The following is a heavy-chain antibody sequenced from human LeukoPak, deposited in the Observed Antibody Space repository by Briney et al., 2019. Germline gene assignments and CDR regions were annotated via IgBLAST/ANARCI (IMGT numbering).Heavy chain of an antibody. Sequence: ASVKVSCKASGYTFTSYYMHWVRQAPGQGLEWMGIINPSGGSTSYAQKFQGRVTMTRDTSTSTAYMELSSLRSEDTAVYYCARSEVRGERAYYYPGMDVWGHGTTVTVSS. J-gene: IGHJ6*02. CDR1: GYTFTSYY. D-gene: IGHD3-10*01. V-gene: IGHV1-46*01. CDR2: INPSGGST. CDR3: ARSEVRGERAYYYPGMDV.